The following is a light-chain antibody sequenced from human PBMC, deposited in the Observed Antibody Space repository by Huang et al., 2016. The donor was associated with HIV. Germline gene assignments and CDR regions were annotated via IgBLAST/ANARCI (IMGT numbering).Light chain of an antibody. CDR2: WSS. V-gene: IGKV4-1*01. J-gene: IGKJ1*01. Sequence: DIVMTQSPDSLTVSLGERATIHCKSSQSLLYSSNNKNYLNWYQQKPGQPPKLLIYWSSARESGVPGRFSGSGSGTNFTLTINNLQAEDMAVYYCQQYYSSLWTFGQGTKV. CDR1: QSLLYSSNNKNY. CDR3: QQYYSSLWT.